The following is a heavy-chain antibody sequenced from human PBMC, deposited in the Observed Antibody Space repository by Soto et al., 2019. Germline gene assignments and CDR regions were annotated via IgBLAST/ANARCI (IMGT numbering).Heavy chain of an antibody. D-gene: IGHD2-15*01. CDR2: ITPFNGNT. CDR1: GYTFTYRY. V-gene: IGHV1-45*02. CDR3: AIGCSGGSCYSYYGMDV. Sequence: QMQLVQSGAEVKKTGSSVKVSCKASGYTFTYRYLHWVRQAPGQALEWMGWITPFNGNTNYAQKFQDRVTITRDRSVSTAYMELSSLRSEDTAMYYCAIGCSGGSCYSYYGMDVWGQGTTVTVSS. J-gene: IGHJ6*02.